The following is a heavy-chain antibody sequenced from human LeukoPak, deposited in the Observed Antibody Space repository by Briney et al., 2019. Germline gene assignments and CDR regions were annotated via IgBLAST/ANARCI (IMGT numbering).Heavy chain of an antibody. V-gene: IGHV1-46*01. J-gene: IGHJ4*02. CDR3: ARSEIYGDYGGLDF. CDR1: GYIFTNYY. CDR2: INLSGGTT. D-gene: IGHD4-17*01. Sequence: ASVKVSCKASGYIFTNYYIHWVRQAPGQGLEWMGIINLSGGTTTYAQNFQGRVTMTRDMSTNTVYMELSSLRSEDTAIFYCARSEIYGDYGGLDFWGQGTLVTVSS.